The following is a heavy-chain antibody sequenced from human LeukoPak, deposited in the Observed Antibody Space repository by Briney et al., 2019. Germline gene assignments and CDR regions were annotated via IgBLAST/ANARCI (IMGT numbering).Heavy chain of an antibody. CDR3: ATPSMIGISYGYVRLRN. V-gene: IGHV1-8*03. J-gene: IGHJ4*02. Sequence: ASVKISCKASGYTFTSYDINWVRQSTGQGLEWMGWMNPPSGDTGYAQKFQGRVTITRNTSISTAYMELSGLTSEDTAVYYCATPSMIGISYGYVRLRNWGQGTLVTVSS. CDR1: GYTFTSYD. D-gene: IGHD5-18*01. CDR2: MNPPSGDT.